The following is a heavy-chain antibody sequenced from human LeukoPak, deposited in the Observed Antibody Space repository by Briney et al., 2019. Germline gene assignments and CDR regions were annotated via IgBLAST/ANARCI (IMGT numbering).Heavy chain of an antibody. D-gene: IGHD3-16*01. CDR2: VSSSGGTT. CDR3: ARGGIEAFDI. Sequence: PGGSLRLSCAASGFTFSSYGMSWVRQAPGKGLEWVSAVSSSGGTTYYADSVKGRFTISRDNSKNTLSLQMNSLRAEDTAVYYCARGGIEAFDIWGQGTMVTVSS. V-gene: IGHV3-23*01. J-gene: IGHJ3*02. CDR1: GFTFSSYG.